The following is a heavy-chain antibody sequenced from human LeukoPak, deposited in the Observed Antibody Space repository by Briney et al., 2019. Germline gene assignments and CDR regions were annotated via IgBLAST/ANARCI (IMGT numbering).Heavy chain of an antibody. D-gene: IGHD3-16*01. J-gene: IGHJ4*02. Sequence: GGSLRLSCAASGFTFSSAWMTWVRQAPGKGLEWVATIKDDGSDKYYVDSVKGRFTISRDNAKKSLWLQMNSMRVEDTAMYYCADLGSRDWGQGTLVTVSS. CDR1: GFTFSSAW. CDR3: ADLGSRD. CDR2: IKDDGSDK. V-gene: IGHV3-7*01.